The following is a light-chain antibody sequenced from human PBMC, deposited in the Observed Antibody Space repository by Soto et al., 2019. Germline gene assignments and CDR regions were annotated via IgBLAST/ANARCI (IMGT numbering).Light chain of an antibody. CDR3: SSYTSGSTLLV. CDR2: EVN. J-gene: IGLJ2*01. Sequence: SALTQPASVSGSPGQSITISCTGSSSDVGAYNYVSWYQKHPGKAPKPMIYEVNNRPSGVSNRFSGSKSGNTASLTISGLRAEDEADYYCSSYTSGSTLLVFGGGTKLTVL. V-gene: IGLV2-14*01. CDR1: SSDVGAYNY.